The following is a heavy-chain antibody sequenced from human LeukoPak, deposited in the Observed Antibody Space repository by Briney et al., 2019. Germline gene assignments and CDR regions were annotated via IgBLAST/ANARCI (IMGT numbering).Heavy chain of an antibody. CDR1: GGSISSGSYY. V-gene: IGHV4-61*02. D-gene: IGHD1-1*01. CDR2: IYTSGST. J-gene: IGHJ4*02. Sequence: PSETLSLTCTVSGGSISSGSYYWSWIRQPAGKGLEWIGRIYTSGSTNYNPSLKSRVTISVDTSKNQFSLKLSSVTAADTAVYYCARGLERRGYFYWGQGTLVTVSS. CDR3: ARGLERRGYFY.